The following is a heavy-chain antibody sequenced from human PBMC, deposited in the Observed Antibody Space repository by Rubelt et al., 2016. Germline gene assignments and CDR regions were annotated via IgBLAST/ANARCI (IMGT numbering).Heavy chain of an antibody. J-gene: IGHJ4*02. D-gene: IGHD2-8*02. CDR3: GHRRPCTGHNFFTC. CDR2: IYWDDDK. Sequence: ITLKESGPTLVKPTQTLTLTCTFSGFSLSTSGVGVGWIRQPPGTALAWLALIYWDDDKRYSPSLKSRLTITKDTSKNQVDLTMTKLDRVDTATYDCGHRRPCTGHNFFTCWGQRTLVTVSS. V-gene: IGHV2-5*02. CDR1: GFSLSTSGVG.